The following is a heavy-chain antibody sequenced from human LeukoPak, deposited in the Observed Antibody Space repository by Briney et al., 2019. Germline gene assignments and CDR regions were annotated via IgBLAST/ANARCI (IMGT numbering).Heavy chain of an antibody. CDR1: GGSISSGSYY. Sequence: PSQTLSLTXTVSGGSISSGSYYWSWIRQPAGEGLEWIGRIYTSGSTNYSPSLKSRVTISVDTSKNQFSLKLSSVTAADTAVYFCARATIFGVVILDWGQGTMVTVSS. J-gene: IGHJ3*01. D-gene: IGHD3-3*01. CDR2: IYTSGST. CDR3: ARATIFGVVILD. V-gene: IGHV4-61*02.